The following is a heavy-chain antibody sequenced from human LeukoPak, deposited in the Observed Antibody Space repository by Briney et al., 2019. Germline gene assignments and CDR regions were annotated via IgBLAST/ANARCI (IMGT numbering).Heavy chain of an antibody. CDR2: INPSGGST. Sequence: ASVKVSCKASGYTFTSYYMHWVREAPGQGLEWMGIINPSGGSTSYAQKFQGRVTMTRDTSTSTVYMALSSLRSEDTAVYYCARVSLMGLYYSDYWGQGTLVTVSS. J-gene: IGHJ4*02. D-gene: IGHD3-16*01. V-gene: IGHV1-46*01. CDR1: GYTFTSYY. CDR3: ARVSLMGLYYSDY.